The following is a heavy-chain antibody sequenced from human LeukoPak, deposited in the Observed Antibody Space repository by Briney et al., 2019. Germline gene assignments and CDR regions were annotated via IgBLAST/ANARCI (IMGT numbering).Heavy chain of an antibody. CDR2: IYYSGST. D-gene: IGHD6-19*01. Sequence: SETLSLTCTVSGGSSSSYYWSWLRQPPGKGLGGRVYIYYSGSTNYNPSLKSRVTISVDTYKNQFSLKLSSVTDADTAVYYCARWFSVAGTLWFDPWGQGTLVTVSS. J-gene: IGHJ5*02. CDR3: ARWFSVAGTLWFDP. V-gene: IGHV4-59*08. CDR1: GGSSSSYY.